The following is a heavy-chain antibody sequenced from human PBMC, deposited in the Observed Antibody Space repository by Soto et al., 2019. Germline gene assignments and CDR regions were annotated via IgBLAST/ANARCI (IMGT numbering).Heavy chain of an antibody. CDR1: GYTFTDYY. CDR3: ARGPIRGGSNHWFDP. V-gene: IGHV1-2*02. CDR2: ISPKGGGT. D-gene: IGHD2-2*01. Sequence: ASVKVSCKASGYTFTDYYIHWVRQAPGQGLEWMGWISPKGGGTNYAQSFQGRVTVSRDTSINTVYMELSRLRSDDTAVYYCARGPIRGGSNHWFDPWGQGTLVTVSS. J-gene: IGHJ5*02.